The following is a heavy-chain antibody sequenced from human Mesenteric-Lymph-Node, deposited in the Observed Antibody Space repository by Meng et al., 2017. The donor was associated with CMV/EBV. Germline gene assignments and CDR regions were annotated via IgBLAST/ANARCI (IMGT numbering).Heavy chain of an antibody. V-gene: IGHV1-69*04. J-gene: IGHJ4*02. CDR1: GDTFSTFG. CDR3: ATASWDSSSWKKDY. D-gene: IGHD6-13*01. CDR2: IIPVLDMK. Sequence: SGDTFSTFGINWVRQAPGQGLEWMGRIIPVLDMKDYAQKFQGRVTITTDISTTTAYLELRSLRSEDTAIYYCATASWDSSSWKKDYWGQGTLVTVSS.